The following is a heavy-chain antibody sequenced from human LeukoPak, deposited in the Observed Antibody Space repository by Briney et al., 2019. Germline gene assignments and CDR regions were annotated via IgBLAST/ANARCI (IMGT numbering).Heavy chain of an antibody. CDR1: GGSINSYY. CDR3: ARQGSVGRAFDI. J-gene: IGHJ3*02. Sequence: SETLSLICTVSGGSINSYYWSWIRQPPGKGLEWIGYIYYSGTTNYNPSLKSRVTISVDTSKTQFSLKMTSVTAADTAVYYCARQGSVGRAFDIWAQRPMVTVSS. CDR2: IYYSGTT. D-gene: IGHD1-26*01. V-gene: IGHV4-59*08.